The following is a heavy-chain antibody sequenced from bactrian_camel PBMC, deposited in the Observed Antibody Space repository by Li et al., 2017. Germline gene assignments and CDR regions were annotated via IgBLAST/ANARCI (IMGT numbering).Heavy chain of an antibody. J-gene: IGHJ6*01. V-gene: IGHV3S40*01. Sequence: DVQLVESGGGLVQPGGSLRLSCAASGFTFSDYGMSWVRQAPGKGLEWVSTINSDGSNTYYADSVKGRFTISRDNGKNTLYLQMNALKPEDTALYYCAFGSRPGWCSLRLRGADFGHWGQGTQVTVS. CDR3: AFGSRPGWCSLRLRGADFGH. D-gene: IGHD3*01. CDR1: GFTFSDYG. CDR2: INSDGSNT.